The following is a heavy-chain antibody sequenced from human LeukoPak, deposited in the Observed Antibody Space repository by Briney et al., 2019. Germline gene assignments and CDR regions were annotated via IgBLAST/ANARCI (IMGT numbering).Heavy chain of an antibody. CDR3: ARGLTYYYDSSGYDDAFDI. D-gene: IGHD3-22*01. Sequence: SETLSLTCAVYGGSFSGYYWSWIRQPPGKGLEWIGEINHSGSTNYNPSLKSRVTISVDTSKNQFSLKLSSVTAADMAVYYCARGLTYYYDSSGYDDAFDIWGQGTMVTVSS. V-gene: IGHV4-34*01. CDR1: GGSFSGYY. CDR2: INHSGST. J-gene: IGHJ3*02.